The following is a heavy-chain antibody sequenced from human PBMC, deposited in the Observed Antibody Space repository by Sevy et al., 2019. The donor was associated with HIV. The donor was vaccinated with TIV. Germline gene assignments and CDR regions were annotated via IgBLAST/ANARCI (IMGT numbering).Heavy chain of an antibody. J-gene: IGHJ5*02. D-gene: IGHD3-16*01. Sequence: GGSLRLSCAASGFTFSSYSMNWVRQAPGKGLEWVSSISSSSSYIYYADSVKGRFTISRDNAKNSLYLQMNSLRAEDXXVYYCARESAGLMSWGXYGYNWFDPWGQGTLVTVSS. V-gene: IGHV3-21*01. CDR1: GFTFSSYS. CDR2: ISSSSSYI. CDR3: ARESAGLMSWGXYGYNWFDP.